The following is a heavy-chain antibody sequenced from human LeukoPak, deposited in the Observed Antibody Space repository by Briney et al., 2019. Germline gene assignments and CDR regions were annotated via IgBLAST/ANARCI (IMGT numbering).Heavy chain of an antibody. Sequence: PGESLKISCKGSGYSFTSYWIGWARQMPGKGLEWMGIIYPGDSDTRYSPSFRGQVTISADKSISTAYLQWSSLKASDTAMYYCARQGHSSSSRFDYWGQGTLVTVPS. CDR3: ARQGHSSSSRFDY. V-gene: IGHV5-51*01. CDR1: GYSFTSYW. D-gene: IGHD6-6*01. CDR2: IYPGDSDT. J-gene: IGHJ4*02.